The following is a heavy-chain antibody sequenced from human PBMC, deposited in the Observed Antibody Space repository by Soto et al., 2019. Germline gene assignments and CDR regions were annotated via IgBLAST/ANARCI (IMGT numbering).Heavy chain of an antibody. CDR3: AREGLGYYGMDV. CDR1: GFAFISYE. CDR2: ISSSGSTI. J-gene: IGHJ6*02. V-gene: IGHV3-48*03. Sequence: WGSLRLFCAASGFAFISYEINWGRHAPGKGLEWVSYISSSGSTIYYADSVKGRFTISRDNAKNSLYLQMNSLRAEDTAVYYCAREGLGYYGMDVWGQGTMVTVSS. D-gene: IGHD6-19*01.